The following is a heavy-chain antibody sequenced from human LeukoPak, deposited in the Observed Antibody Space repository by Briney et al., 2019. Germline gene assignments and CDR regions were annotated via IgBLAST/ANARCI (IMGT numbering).Heavy chain of an antibody. D-gene: IGHD3-10*01. V-gene: IGHV4-4*07. Sequence: SETLSLTCTVSGGSISSYYWSWIRQPAGKGLEWIGRIYTSGSTNYNPSLESRVTISVDTSKNQFSLKLSSVTAADTAVYYCARRSVRGVIRYWGQGTLVTVSS. J-gene: IGHJ4*02. CDR2: IYTSGST. CDR3: ARRSVRGVIRY. CDR1: GGSISSYY.